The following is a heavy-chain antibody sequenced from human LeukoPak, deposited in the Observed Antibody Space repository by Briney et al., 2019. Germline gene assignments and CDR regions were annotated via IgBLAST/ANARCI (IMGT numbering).Heavy chain of an antibody. Sequence: GGSLRLSCAASGFTFSSYAMSWVRQAPGKGLEWVSAISGSGGSTYYADSVKGRFTISRDNSKNTLYLQMNSLRAEDTAVYYCANDGPRGYSYGAIDYWGQGTLVTVSS. D-gene: IGHD5-18*01. J-gene: IGHJ4*02. V-gene: IGHV3-23*01. CDR2: ISGSGGST. CDR1: GFTFSSYA. CDR3: ANDGPRGYSYGAIDY.